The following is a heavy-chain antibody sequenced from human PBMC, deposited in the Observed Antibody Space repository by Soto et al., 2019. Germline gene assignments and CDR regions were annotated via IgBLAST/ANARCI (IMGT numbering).Heavy chain of an antibody. CDR1: GGSFSGYY. J-gene: IGHJ6*02. Sequence: SETLSLTCAVYGGSFSGYYWSWIRQPPGKGLEWIGEINHSGSTNYNPSLKSRVTISVDTSKTQFSLKLSSVTAADTAVYYCARVIAAAGLYYYYGMDVWGQGTTVTVSS. CDR2: INHSGST. D-gene: IGHD6-13*01. CDR3: ARVIAAAGLYYYYGMDV. V-gene: IGHV4-34*01.